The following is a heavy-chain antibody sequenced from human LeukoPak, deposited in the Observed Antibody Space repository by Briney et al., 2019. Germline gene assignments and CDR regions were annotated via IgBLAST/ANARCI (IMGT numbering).Heavy chain of an antibody. CDR2: ISYDGSNK. Sequence: GRSLRLSCAASGFTFSSYGMHWVRQAPGKELEWVAVISYDGSNKYYADSVKGRFTISRDNSKNTLYLQMNSLRAEDTAVYYCAKDGQTQEGYFDYWGQGTLVTVSS. CDR1: GFTFSSYG. J-gene: IGHJ4*02. CDR3: AKDGQTQEGYFDY. V-gene: IGHV3-30*18.